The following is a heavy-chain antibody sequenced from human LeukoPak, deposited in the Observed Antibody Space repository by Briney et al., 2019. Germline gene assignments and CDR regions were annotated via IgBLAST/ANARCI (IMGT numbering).Heavy chain of an antibody. CDR1: GGSFSGYY. CDR2: INHSGST. D-gene: IGHD3-10*01. CDR3: ARRGYYGSGSYWNYYYGMDV. V-gene: IGHV4-34*01. J-gene: IGHJ6*04. Sequence: SETLSLTCAVYGGSFSGYYWSWIRQPPGKGLEWIGEINHSGSTNYNPSLKSRVTISVDTSKNQFSLKLSSVTAADTVVYYCARRGYYGSGSYWNYYYGMDVWGKGTTVTVSS.